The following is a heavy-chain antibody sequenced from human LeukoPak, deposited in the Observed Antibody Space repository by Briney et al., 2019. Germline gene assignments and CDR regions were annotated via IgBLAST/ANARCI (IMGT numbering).Heavy chain of an antibody. CDR2: IRSKAKNYST. V-gene: IGHV3-73*01. CDR3: TSGNDWLPRGY. D-gene: IGHD3-9*01. Sequence: PGGSLRLSCAASGFTFSGSAMRWVRQASGKGLEWVGRIRSKAKNYSTAYAESVKGRFTISRDDSKNTAYLQMNSLKTEDTAVYYCTSGNDWLPRGYWGQGTLVTVSS. CDR1: GFTFSGSA. J-gene: IGHJ4*02.